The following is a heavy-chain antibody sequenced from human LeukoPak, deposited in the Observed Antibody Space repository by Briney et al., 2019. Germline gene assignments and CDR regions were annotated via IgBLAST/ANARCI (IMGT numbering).Heavy chain of an antibody. V-gene: IGHV1-18*04. CDR1: GYTFSDYF. J-gene: IGHJ5*02. CDR2: ISAYNGNT. CDR3: ARGPSSAPVNWFDP. Sequence: ASVKVSCKASGYTFSDYFMHWVRQAPGQGLEWMGWISAYNGNTNYAQKLQGRVTMTTDTSTSTAYMELRSLRSDDTAVYYCARGPSSAPVNWFDPWGQGTLVTVSS. D-gene: IGHD6-19*01.